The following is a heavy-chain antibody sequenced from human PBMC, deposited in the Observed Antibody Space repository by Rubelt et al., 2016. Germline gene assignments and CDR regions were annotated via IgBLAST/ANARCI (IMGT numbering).Heavy chain of an antibody. Sequence: QVQLVQSGAEVKKPGASVKVSCKASGYTFTSYYMHWVRQAPGQGLEWMGIINPRGGSTSYATKVPGRVTMTRDTSTSTVHMELSSLRSGDTAVYYCAGVYDSSDTYYFDYWGQGTLVTVSS. D-gene: IGHD3-22*01. CDR3: AGVYDSSDTYYFDY. V-gene: IGHV1-46*01. CDR1: GYTFTSYY. CDR2: INPRGGST. J-gene: IGHJ4*02.